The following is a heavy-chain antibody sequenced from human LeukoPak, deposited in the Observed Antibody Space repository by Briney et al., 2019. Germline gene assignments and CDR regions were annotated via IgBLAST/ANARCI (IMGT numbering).Heavy chain of an antibody. V-gene: IGHV3-9*01. J-gene: IGHJ4*02. CDR2: ISWNSGSI. Sequence: PGRSLRLSCAASGFTFDDYAMHWVRQAPGKGLEWVSGISWNSGSIGYADSVKGRFTISRDNAKNSLYLQMNSLRAEDTALYYCAKDPKRYCGGDCSFDYWGQGTLVTVSS. CDR1: GFTFDDYA. CDR3: AKDPKRYCGGDCSFDY. D-gene: IGHD2-21*02.